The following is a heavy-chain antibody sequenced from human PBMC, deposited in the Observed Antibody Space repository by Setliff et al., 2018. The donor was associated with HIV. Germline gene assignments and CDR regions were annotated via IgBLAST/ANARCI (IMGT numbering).Heavy chain of an antibody. CDR2: IYSSGST. Sequence: PSETLSLTCTVSGGSISSSSYYWGWIRQPPGKGLEWIGSIYSSGSTYYNPSLKSRVTISVDTSKNQFSLKLSSVTAADTAVYYCARAREGWKPFAFDYWGQGTLVTV. CDR3: ARAREGWKPFAFDY. CDR1: GGSISSSSYY. V-gene: IGHV4-39*01. D-gene: IGHD1-1*01. J-gene: IGHJ4*02.